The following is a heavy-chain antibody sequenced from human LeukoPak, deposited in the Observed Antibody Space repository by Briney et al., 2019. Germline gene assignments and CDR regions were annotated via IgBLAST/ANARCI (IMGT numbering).Heavy chain of an antibody. V-gene: IGHV3-48*04. CDR2: ISSSSSTI. CDR3: AAPHTAMANWFDP. D-gene: IGHD5-18*01. CDR1: GFTFSSYS. J-gene: IGHJ5*02. Sequence: PGGSLRLSCAASGFTFSSYSMIWVRQAPGKGLEWVSYISSSSSTIYYADSVKGRFTISRDNAKNSLYLQMNSLRAEDTAVYYCAAPHTAMANWFDPWGQGTLVTVSS.